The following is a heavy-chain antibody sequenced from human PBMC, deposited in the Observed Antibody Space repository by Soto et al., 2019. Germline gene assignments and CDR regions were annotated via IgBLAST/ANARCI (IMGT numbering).Heavy chain of an antibody. J-gene: IGHJ4*02. CDR2: IYQSGST. CDR3: ARGGGSHYFDY. V-gene: IGHV4-30-2*01. D-gene: IGHD1-26*01. Sequence: PSETLSLTYAVSGDSMSGGGYAWWWIRQPPGKGLEWIGYIYQSGSTYYNPSLKSRVTISVDRSKNQFSLKLSSVTAADTAVYYCARGGGSHYFDYWRQGNLVPVSS. CDR1: GDSMSGGGYA.